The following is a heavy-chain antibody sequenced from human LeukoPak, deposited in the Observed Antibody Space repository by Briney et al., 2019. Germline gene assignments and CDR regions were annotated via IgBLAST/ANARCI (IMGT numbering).Heavy chain of an antibody. V-gene: IGHV3-74*01. D-gene: IGHD6-13*01. CDR2: IKSDGSDT. Sequence: GGSLRLSCAASGFTFSTYWMHWVRQAPGEGLVWVSRIKSDGSDTSYADSVKGRFTISRDNSKNTLYLQMNSLRVEDTAVYYCARDGFSSSWGLAYWGQGTLVTVSS. J-gene: IGHJ4*02. CDR3: ARDGFSSSWGLAY. CDR1: GFTFSTYW.